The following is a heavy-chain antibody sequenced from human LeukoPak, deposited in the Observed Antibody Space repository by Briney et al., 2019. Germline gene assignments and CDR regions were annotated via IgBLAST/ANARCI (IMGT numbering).Heavy chain of an antibody. Sequence: PSETLSLTCSVSGGSVSNYYWSWIRQPPGQGLGWIGYVYYTGSTNYNPSLKSRVTMFEDKSKNQFSLRLYSVTVAYTAVYYCARHFAYSSSSYFDYWGQGSLVTVSS. CDR1: GGSVSNYY. V-gene: IGHV4-59*08. CDR3: ARHFAYSSSSYFDY. J-gene: IGHJ4*02. CDR2: VYYTGST. D-gene: IGHD6-6*01.